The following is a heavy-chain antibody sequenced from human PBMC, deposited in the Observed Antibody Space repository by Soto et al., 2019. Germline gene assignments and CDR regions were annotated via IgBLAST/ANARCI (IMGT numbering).Heavy chain of an antibody. CDR1: GFTFSSYW. D-gene: IGHD2-2*01. CDR3: ARENIVVVPAAMSDYYYYYMDV. CDR2: IKQDGSEK. J-gene: IGHJ6*03. Sequence: GESLKISCAASGFTFSSYWMSWVRQAPGKGLEWVADIKQDGSEKYYVDSVKGRFTISRDNAKNSLYLQMNSLRAEDTAVYYCARENIVVVPAAMSDYYYYYMDVWGKGTTVTAP. V-gene: IGHV3-7*01.